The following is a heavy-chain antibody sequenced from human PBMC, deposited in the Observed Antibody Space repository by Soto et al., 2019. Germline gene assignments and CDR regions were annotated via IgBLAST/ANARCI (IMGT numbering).Heavy chain of an antibody. CDR2: ISYDGSNK. Sequence: PGGSLRLSCAASGFTFSSYGMHWVRQAPGKGLEWVAVISYDGSNKYYADSVKGRFTISRDNSKNTLYLQMNSLRAEDTAVYYCAKDTAAAGYPYYHYGMDVWGQGTTVTVSS. CDR3: AKDTAAAGYPYYHYGMDV. V-gene: IGHV3-30*18. J-gene: IGHJ6*02. D-gene: IGHD6-13*01. CDR1: GFTFSSYG.